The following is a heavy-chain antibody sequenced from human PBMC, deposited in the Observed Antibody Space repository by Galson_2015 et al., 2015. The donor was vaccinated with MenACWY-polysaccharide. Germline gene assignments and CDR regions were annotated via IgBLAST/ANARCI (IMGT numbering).Heavy chain of an antibody. Sequence: SVKVSCKASGYTFTSYAMNWVRQAPGQGLEWMGWINTNTGNPTYAQGFTGRFVFSLDISVSTAYLQISSLKAEDTAVYYCARGRFLEWLFHEAYFDYWGQGTLVTVS. CDR1: GYTFTSYA. V-gene: IGHV7-4-1*02. J-gene: IGHJ4*02. D-gene: IGHD3-3*01. CDR3: ARGRFLEWLFHEAYFDY. CDR2: INTNTGNP.